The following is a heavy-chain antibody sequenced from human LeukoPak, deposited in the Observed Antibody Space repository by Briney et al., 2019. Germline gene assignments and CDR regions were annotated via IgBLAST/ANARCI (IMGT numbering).Heavy chain of an antibody. CDR3: ARDKTGDYGDLNWFDP. V-gene: IGHV4-4*07. Sequence: PSETLSLTCTVSGGSISSYYWSWMRQPVGKGLEWIGRIYTSGSTKYHPSLKSRVTMSVDTSKNQFSLKLSSVTAADTAVYYCARDKTGDYGDLNWFDPWGQGTLVTVSS. CDR2: IYTSGST. J-gene: IGHJ5*02. CDR1: GGSISSYY. D-gene: IGHD4-17*01.